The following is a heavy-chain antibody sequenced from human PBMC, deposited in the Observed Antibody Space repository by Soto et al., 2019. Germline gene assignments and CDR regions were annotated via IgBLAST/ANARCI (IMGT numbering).Heavy chain of an antibody. Sequence: GGSLRLSSAASGFTFSYFNMNWVRQAPGKGLEWISYISSSGRSTYYADSVKGRFTISRDNANNSLFLQMNSLVDEHSAVYYCAKETFFXERRTSYSAQRPRWFDPWGPGTLVTVSS. D-gene: IGHD2-21*01. V-gene: IGHV3-48*02. CDR1: GFTFSYFN. CDR3: AKETFFXERRTSYSAQRPRWFDP. J-gene: IGHJ5*02. CDR2: ISSSGRST.